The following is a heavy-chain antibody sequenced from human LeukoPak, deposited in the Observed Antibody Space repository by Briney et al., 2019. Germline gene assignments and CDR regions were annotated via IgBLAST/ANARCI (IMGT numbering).Heavy chain of an antibody. CDR2: INTNTGNP. D-gene: IGHD4-23*01. CDR3: ARAGYGGNSGNFDY. J-gene: IGHJ4*02. CDR1: GYTFTSYA. Sequence: ASVKVSCKACGYTFTSYAMNWVRQDPGQGLEWMGWINTNTGNPTYAQGFTGRFVFSLDTSVSTAYLQISSLKAEDTAVYYCARAGYGGNSGNFDYWGQGTLVTVSS. V-gene: IGHV7-4-1*02.